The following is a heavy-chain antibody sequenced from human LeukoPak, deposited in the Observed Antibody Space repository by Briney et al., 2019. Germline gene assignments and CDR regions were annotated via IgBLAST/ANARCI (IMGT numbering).Heavy chain of an antibody. Sequence: SETLSLTCAVYGGSFSGYYWSWIRQPPGKGLEWIGEINHSGSTNYNPSLKSRVTISVDTSKNQFSLKLSSVTAADTAVYYCAREPRDILTGYYKEGNWFDPWGQGTLVTVSS. CDR3: AREPRDILTGYYKEGNWFDP. CDR1: GGSFSGYY. V-gene: IGHV4-34*01. D-gene: IGHD3-9*01. CDR2: INHSGST. J-gene: IGHJ5*02.